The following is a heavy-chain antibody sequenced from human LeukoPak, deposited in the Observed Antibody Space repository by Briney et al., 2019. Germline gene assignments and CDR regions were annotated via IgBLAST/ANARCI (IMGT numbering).Heavy chain of an antibody. CDR1: GYTFTSYG. D-gene: IGHD3-10*01. Sequence: ASVKVSCKASGYTFTSYGISWVRQAPGQELEWMGWISAYNGNTNYAQKLQGRVTMTTDTSTSTAYMELRSLRSDDTAVYYCARDPSYGSGRPNWFDPWGQGTLVTVSS. J-gene: IGHJ5*02. CDR2: ISAYNGNT. CDR3: ARDPSYGSGRPNWFDP. V-gene: IGHV1-18*01.